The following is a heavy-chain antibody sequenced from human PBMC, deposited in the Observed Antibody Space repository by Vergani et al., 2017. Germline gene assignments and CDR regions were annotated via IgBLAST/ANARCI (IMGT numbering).Heavy chain of an antibody. CDR1: GYTFTGHY. D-gene: IGHD3-22*01. Sequence: QVQLVQSGAEVKKPGASVKVSCKASGYTFTGHYMHWVRQAPGQGLEWMGWINPNSGGTNYAQNFQGRVTMTRDTSISTAYMELSRLRSDDTAVYYCASTHYYDSSGYYRRWFDPWGQGTLVTVSS. CDR2: INPNSGGT. V-gene: IGHV1-2*02. CDR3: ASTHYYDSSGYYRRWFDP. J-gene: IGHJ5*02.